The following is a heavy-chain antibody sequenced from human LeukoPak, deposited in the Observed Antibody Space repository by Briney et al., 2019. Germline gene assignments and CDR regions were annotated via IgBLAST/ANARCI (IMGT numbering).Heavy chain of an antibody. J-gene: IGHJ3*02. CDR1: GFIFSYFW. V-gene: IGHV3-74*01. D-gene: IGHD1-26*01. CDR2: INRDGSGT. CDR3: TRELEYRGSPDDAFDI. Sequence: PGGSLRLSCAASGFIFSYFWMHWVRQAPGKGLVWVSRINRDGSGTIYADSVKGRFAISRDNAKNTLSPQMNSLRAEDTAVYYCTRELEYRGSPDDAFDIWGQGTMVTVSS.